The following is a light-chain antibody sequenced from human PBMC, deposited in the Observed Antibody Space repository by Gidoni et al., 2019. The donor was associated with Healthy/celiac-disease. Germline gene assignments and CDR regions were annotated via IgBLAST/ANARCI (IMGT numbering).Light chain of an antibody. CDR3: QQYGSSPLT. V-gene: IGKV3-20*01. CDR2: GAS. CDR1: QSVSSSY. Sequence: EIVLTQYPCTLSLSTGERATLSFRASQSVSSSYLAWYQQKPGQAPRLLIYGASSRANGIQDRFSGSGSGTDFTLTISRLEPEDFAVYYCQQYGSSPLTFGGGTKVEIK. J-gene: IGKJ4*01.